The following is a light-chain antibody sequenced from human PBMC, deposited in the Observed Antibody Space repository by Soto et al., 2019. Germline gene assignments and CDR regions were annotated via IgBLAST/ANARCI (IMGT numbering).Light chain of an antibody. J-gene: IGKJ2*01. Sequence: EIVLTQSPGTLSLSPGERATLSCRASQSVSSSYLAWYQQKPGQAPSLLIYGASSRATGIPDRFSGSGSGTDFTLTISRPEPEDFAVYYCQQFGDSFYTFGQGTKLEI. CDR3: QQFGDSFYT. V-gene: IGKV3-20*01. CDR2: GAS. CDR1: QSVSSSY.